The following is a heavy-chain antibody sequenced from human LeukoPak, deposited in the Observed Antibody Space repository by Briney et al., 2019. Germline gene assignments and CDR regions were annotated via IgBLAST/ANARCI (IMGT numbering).Heavy chain of an antibody. J-gene: IGHJ3*02. CDR3: ATCLSYYYDSSGHQVRDAFDI. V-gene: IGHV4-34*01. D-gene: IGHD3-22*01. CDR2: INHSGST. CDR1: GGSFSGYY. Sequence: SETLSLTCGVYGGSFSGYYWSWIRQSPGKGLEWIGEINHSGSTNYNPSLKSRVAISVDTSKNQFSLKLSSVTAADTAVYYCATCLSYYYDSSGHQVRDAFDIWGQGTMVTVSS.